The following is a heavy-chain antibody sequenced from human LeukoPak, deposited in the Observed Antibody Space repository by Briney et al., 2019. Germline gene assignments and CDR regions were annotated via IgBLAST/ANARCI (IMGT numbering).Heavy chain of an antibody. Sequence: GGSLRLSCAASGFTFSSYAMHWVRQAPGKGLEWVAVISYDGSNKYYADSVKGRFTISRDNSKNTLYLQMNSLRAEDTAVYYCAKDDKRYCSSTSCSAEDYWGQGTLVTVSS. D-gene: IGHD2-2*01. CDR2: ISYDGSNK. V-gene: IGHV3-30-3*01. CDR3: AKDDKRYCSSTSCSAEDY. CDR1: GFTFSSYA. J-gene: IGHJ4*02.